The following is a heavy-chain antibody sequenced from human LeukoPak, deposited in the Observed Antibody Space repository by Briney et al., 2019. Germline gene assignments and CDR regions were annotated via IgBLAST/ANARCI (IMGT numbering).Heavy chain of an antibody. V-gene: IGHV3-21*01. CDR1: GFTFSSYS. Sequence: GGSLRLFCAASGFTFSSYSMNWVRQAPGKGLEWVSSISSSSSYIYYADSVKGRFTISRDNAKNSLYLQMNSLRAEDTAVYYCARGTSDYYDSSGYIDYWGQGTLVTVSS. CDR3: ARGTSDYYDSSGYIDY. D-gene: IGHD3-22*01. J-gene: IGHJ4*02. CDR2: ISSSSSYI.